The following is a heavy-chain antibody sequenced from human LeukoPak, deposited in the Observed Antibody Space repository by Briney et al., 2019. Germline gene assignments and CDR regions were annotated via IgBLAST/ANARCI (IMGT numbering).Heavy chain of an antibody. J-gene: IGHJ4*02. V-gene: IGHV4-61*02. Sequence: SETLSLTCTVSGGSISSGSYYWSWIRQPAGKGLEWIGRSYTSGSPNYNPSLKSRVTISVDTSKNQFSLKLSSVTAADTAVYYCARENSYGDYIDYWGQGTLVTVSS. D-gene: IGHD4-17*01. CDR1: GGSISSGSYY. CDR2: SYTSGSP. CDR3: ARENSYGDYIDY.